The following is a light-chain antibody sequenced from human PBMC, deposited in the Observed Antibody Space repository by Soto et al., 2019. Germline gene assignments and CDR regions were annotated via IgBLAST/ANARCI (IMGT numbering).Light chain of an antibody. CDR3: QQYGGSPRK. J-gene: IGKJ1*01. V-gene: IGKV3-20*01. CDR1: QSINSF. Sequence: IVLTHSPGTLSLSPWEGATLSCRASQSINSFLAWYQQRRGQAPRLLIHGASNRATGIPDRFSGSGSGPDFTLTISRLEPEDFAVYYCQQYGGSPRKFGQGTKVDIK. CDR2: GAS.